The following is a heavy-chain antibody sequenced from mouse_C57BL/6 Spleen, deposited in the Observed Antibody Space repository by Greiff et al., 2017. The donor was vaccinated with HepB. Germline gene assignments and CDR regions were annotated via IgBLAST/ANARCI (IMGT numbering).Heavy chain of an antibody. V-gene: IGHV1-53*01. J-gene: IGHJ3*01. D-gene: IGHD4-1*01. CDR2: INPSNGGT. CDR3: ARLSVNWVSFAY. Sequence: QVQLQQPGTELVKPGASVKLSCKASGYTFTSYWMHWVKQRPGQGLEWIGNINPSNGGTNYNEKFKSKATLTVDTSASTAYMQLSSLTSEDSAVYYCARLSVNWVSFAYWGQGTLVTVSA. CDR1: GYTFTSYW.